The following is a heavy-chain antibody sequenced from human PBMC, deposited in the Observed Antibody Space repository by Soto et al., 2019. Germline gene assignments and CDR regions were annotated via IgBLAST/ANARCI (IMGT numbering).Heavy chain of an antibody. Sequence: GESLKMSCDSSGYSFTTYWIGLVLQMPGKGLEWMWIIYPDDSDTRYSPSFQGQVTISVDKSIRTAYLQWSNLQASDTAIYYCARHRRRYTSSWCQIDYWGQGTLVTVS. CDR3: ARHRRRYTSSWCQIDY. CDR1: GYSFTTYW. CDR2: IYPDDSDT. D-gene: IGHD6-13*01. J-gene: IGHJ4*02. V-gene: IGHV5-51*01.